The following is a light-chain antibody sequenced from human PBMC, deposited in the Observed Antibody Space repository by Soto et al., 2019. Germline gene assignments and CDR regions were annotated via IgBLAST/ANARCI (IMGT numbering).Light chain of an antibody. Sequence: QSALTQPRSVSGSPGQSVTISCTGTSSDVGGYNYVSWYQQHPGRAPKVMIYDVKTRPSGVPNRFSGSKSGNTASLTISELQAEDEADYYCCSYAGSYTFVFGTGTKVTVL. J-gene: IGLJ1*01. CDR1: SSDVGGYNY. V-gene: IGLV2-11*01. CDR2: DVK. CDR3: CSYAGSYTFV.